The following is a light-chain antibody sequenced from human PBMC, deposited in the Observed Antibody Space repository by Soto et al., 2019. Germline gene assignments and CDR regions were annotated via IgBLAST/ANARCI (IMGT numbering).Light chain of an antibody. Sequence: EIDLTQPPGALSLSPGEIATLCCRASQSFSGKYFAWYQRKRGQAPRLLIFAAYSRATGMPDRFSGSRSGTDCTLTINRVEPEDGSVYFCQQVGSSPITLSQGTRLEIK. V-gene: IGKV3-20*01. J-gene: IGKJ5*01. CDR3: QQVGSSPIT. CDR1: QSFSGKY. CDR2: AAY.